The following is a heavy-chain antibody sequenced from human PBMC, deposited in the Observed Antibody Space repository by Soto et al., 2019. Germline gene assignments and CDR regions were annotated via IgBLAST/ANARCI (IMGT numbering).Heavy chain of an antibody. V-gene: IGHV1-69*13. CDR1: GGTFSSYA. Sequence: ASVKVSFKASGGTFSSYAISWVRQAPGQGLEWMGGIIPIFGTANYAQKFQGRVTITADESTSTAYMELSSLRSEDTAVYYCASLKNRYNWKPFDYWGQGTLVTVSS. CDR2: IIPIFGTA. CDR3: ASLKNRYNWKPFDY. J-gene: IGHJ4*02. D-gene: IGHD1-20*01.